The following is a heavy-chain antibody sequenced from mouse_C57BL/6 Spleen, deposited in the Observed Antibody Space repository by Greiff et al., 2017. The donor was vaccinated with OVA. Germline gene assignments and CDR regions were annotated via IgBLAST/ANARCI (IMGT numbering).Heavy chain of an antibody. CDR3: AKNEDYYGSRYFDV. D-gene: IGHD1-1*01. Sequence: QVQLQQSGPGLVQPSQSLSITCTVSGFSFTSYGVHWVRQSPGKGLEWLGVIWRGGSTDYNAAFMSRLSITKDNSKSQVFFKMNSLQADDTAIYYCAKNEDYYGSRYFDVWGTGTTVTVSS. CDR2: IWRGGST. J-gene: IGHJ1*03. CDR1: GFSFTSYG. V-gene: IGHV2-5*01.